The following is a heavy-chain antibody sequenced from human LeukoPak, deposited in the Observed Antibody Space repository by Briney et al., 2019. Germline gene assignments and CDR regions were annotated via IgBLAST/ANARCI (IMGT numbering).Heavy chain of an antibody. J-gene: IGHJ4*02. Sequence: GGSLRLSCAASGFSFSSYAMTWARQAPVKGLEWVSAISGDGTRAYYADSVKGRFTISRDNSKNTLYLEMSSLRVEDTAIYYCAKWPEGAMDYFDYWGQGTLVTVSS. CDR2: ISGDGTRA. CDR3: AKWPEGAMDYFDY. D-gene: IGHD3-16*01. CDR1: GFSFSSYA. V-gene: IGHV3-23*01.